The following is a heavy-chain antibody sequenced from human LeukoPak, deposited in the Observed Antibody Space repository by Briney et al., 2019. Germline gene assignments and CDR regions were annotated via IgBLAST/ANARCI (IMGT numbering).Heavy chain of an antibody. Sequence: GGSLRLSCVASGFPFSSYWMTWVRQAPGKGLEWVANIKQDGSKKSYVDSVKGRFTISRDNAKNSLYLQMNSLRAEDTAIYYCTRVGYIDEGIDYWGQGTLVSVSS. CDR2: IKQDGSKK. J-gene: IGHJ4*02. V-gene: IGHV3-7*04. D-gene: IGHD5-24*01. CDR3: TRVGYIDEGIDY. CDR1: GFPFSSYW.